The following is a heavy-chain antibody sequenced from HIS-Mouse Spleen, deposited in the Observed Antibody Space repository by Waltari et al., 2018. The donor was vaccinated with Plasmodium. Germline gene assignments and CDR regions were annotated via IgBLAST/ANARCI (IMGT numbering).Heavy chain of an antibody. V-gene: IGHV3-21*01. J-gene: IGHJ2*01. Sequence: GQLVESGGGLVKPGGSLRLSCAASGFTFSSYSMNWVRQAPGKGLEWVSSISSSSSYIYYADSVKGRFTISRDNAKNSLYLQMNSLRAEDTAVYYCAREDILTGYYNDYWYFDLWGRGTLVT. CDR3: AREDILTGYYNDYWYFDL. CDR1: GFTFSSYS. D-gene: IGHD3-9*01. CDR2: ISSSSSYI.